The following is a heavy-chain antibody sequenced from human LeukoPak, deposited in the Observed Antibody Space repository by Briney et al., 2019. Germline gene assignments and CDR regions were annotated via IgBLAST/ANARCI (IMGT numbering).Heavy chain of an antibody. J-gene: IGHJ4*02. CDR2: IWYEGSNK. CDR1: GFTVSSYC. D-gene: IGHD3-22*01. V-gene: IGHV3-33*06. CDR3: AKDVAPYYYDSSGYPYYFDY. Sequence: GGSLRLSCAASGFTVSSYCMHWVSQAPSKGLDGVAVIWYEGSNKYYADSVKGRFTISRDNSKNTLYLQMNSLRAEDTAVYYCAKDVAPYYYDSSGYPYYFDYWGQGTLVTVSS.